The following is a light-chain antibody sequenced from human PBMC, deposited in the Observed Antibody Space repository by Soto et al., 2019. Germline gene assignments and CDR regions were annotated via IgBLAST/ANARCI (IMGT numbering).Light chain of an antibody. V-gene: IGKV1-33*01. CDR3: QQYDNLPFT. CDR1: QDVSNY. Sequence: DIQMTQSPSSLSASVGDRVTITCQASQDVSNYLNWYQQKPGKAPKLLIYDASNLETGVPSRFSGSASGTDFTFTISSLRPEDVGKYYCQQYDNLPFTFGQGTKLEIK. J-gene: IGKJ2*01. CDR2: DAS.